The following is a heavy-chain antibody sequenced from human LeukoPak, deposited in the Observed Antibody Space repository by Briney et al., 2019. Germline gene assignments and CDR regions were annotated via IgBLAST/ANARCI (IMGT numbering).Heavy chain of an antibody. CDR3: AINLGSSSGWPKYYFDY. V-gene: IGHV1-2*02. CDR1: GYTVTGYY. CDR2: INPNSGGT. J-gene: IGHJ4*02. Sequence: GASVKVSCKASGYTVTGYYMHCVREAPGQGLEWMGWINPNSGGTNYAQQSQGRVTMTRDPSISKAYMELSRLKSDDTAVYYRAINLGSSSGWPKYYFDYWGQGTLVTASS. D-gene: IGHD6-19*01.